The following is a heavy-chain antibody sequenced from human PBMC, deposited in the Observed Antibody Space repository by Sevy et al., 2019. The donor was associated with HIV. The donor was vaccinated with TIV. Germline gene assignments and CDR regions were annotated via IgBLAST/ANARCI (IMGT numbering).Heavy chain of an antibody. CDR1: GYTFTDYY. D-gene: IGHD1-1*01. CDR2: INPNSGGT. V-gene: IGHV1-2*02. J-gene: IGHJ5*02. Sequence: ASVKVSCQASGYTFTDYYMHWVRQAPGQGLEWMGWINPNSGGTNYARKFQGRVTMTRDTSISTAYMELSRLKSDDTAVYYCARDVSTANWFDPWGQGTLVTVSS. CDR3: ARDVSTANWFDP.